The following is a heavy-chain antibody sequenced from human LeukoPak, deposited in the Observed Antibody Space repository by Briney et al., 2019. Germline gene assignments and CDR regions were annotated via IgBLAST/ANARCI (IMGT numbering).Heavy chain of an antibody. J-gene: IGHJ4*02. CDR1: GGSISSYY. D-gene: IGHD6-13*01. V-gene: IGHV4-59*08. CDR3: ARVVRSWYYLDY. CDR2: IYYSGST. Sequence: SSETLSLTCTVSGGSISSYYWSWIRQPPGKGLEWIGYIYYSGSTNYNPSLKSRVTISVDTSKNQFSLKLSSVTAADTAVYYCARVVRSWYYLDYWGQGTLVTVSS.